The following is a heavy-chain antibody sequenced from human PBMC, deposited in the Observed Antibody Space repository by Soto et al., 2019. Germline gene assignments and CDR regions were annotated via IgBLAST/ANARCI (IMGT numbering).Heavy chain of an antibody. CDR3: ARRIAAAGTGGGRWFDP. V-gene: IGHV4-59*01. D-gene: IGHD6-13*01. CDR1: GGSISSYY. CDR2: IYYSGST. J-gene: IGHJ5*02. Sequence: PSETLSLTCTVSGGSISSYYWSWIRQPPGKGLEWIGYIYYSGSTNYNPSLKSRVTISVDTSKNRFSLKLSSVTAADTAVYYCARRIAAAGTGGGRWFDPWGQGTLVTVSS.